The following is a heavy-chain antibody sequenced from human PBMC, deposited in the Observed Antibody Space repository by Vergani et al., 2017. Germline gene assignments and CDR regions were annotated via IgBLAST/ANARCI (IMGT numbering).Heavy chain of an antibody. J-gene: IGHJ6*01. CDR2: IDPSDSYT. V-gene: IGHV5-10-1*01. Sequence: EVPLVQSGAEVKKPGESLRISCKGSGYSFTSYWISWVRQMPGKGLEWMGRIDPSDSYTNYSPSCQGNVTISADKSISTAYRQWSSLKASDTAMYYCATDLPALLRYFDWSTPSMDVWGQGTTVTVSS. CDR1: GYSFTSYW. D-gene: IGHD3-9*01. CDR3: ATDLPALLRYFDWSTPSMDV.